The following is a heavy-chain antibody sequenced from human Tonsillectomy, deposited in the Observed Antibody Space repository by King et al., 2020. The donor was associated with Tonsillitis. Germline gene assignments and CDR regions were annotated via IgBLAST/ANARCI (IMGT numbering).Heavy chain of an antibody. Sequence: QLVQSGGGLVQPGGSLRLSCAASGFTFSNYAMSWVRQAPGKGLEWVSAISGSGGSTYYADSVKGRFTISRDSSKSTLFLQMNSLRADDTAVYYCAKGGGIYDYGGQGTLVTVSS. D-gene: IGHD1-26*01. CDR3: AKGGGIYDY. CDR1: GFTFSNYA. V-gene: IGHV3-23*04. J-gene: IGHJ4*02. CDR2: ISGSGGST.